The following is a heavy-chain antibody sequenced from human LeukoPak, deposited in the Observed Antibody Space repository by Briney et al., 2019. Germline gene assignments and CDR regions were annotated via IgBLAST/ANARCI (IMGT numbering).Heavy chain of an antibody. CDR2: INPNSGGT. CDR1: GYIFTRYD. J-gene: IGHJ3*02. CDR3: ARVGSPLLVWFENGLDAFDI. D-gene: IGHD3-3*01. Sequence: ASVKVSCKASGYIFTRYDINWVRQAPRQGLEWMGWINPNSGGTNYAQKFQGRVTMTRDTSISTAYMELSRLRSDDTAVYYCARVGSPLLVWFENGLDAFDIWGQGTMVTVSS. V-gene: IGHV1-2*02.